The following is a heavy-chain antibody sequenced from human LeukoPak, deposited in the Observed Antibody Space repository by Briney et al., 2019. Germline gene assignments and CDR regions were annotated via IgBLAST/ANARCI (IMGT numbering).Heavy chain of an antibody. CDR2: IYYSGST. J-gene: IGHJ4*02. D-gene: IGHD6-19*01. CDR3: ARDRGSGWYDY. V-gene: IGHV4-38-2*02. Sequence: PSETLSLTCTVSGYSLSRGYSWGWIRQPPGKGLEWIGSIYYSGSTYYNPSLKSRVTISVDTSKNQFSLKLSSVTAADTAVYYCARDRGSGWYDYWGQGTLVTVSS. CDR1: GYSLSRGYS.